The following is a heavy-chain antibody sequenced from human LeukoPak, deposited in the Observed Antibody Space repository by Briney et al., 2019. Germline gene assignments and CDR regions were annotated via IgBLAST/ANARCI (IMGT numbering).Heavy chain of an antibody. CDR1: GYTFTSYD. CDR2: MNPNSGNT. Sequence: ASVKVSCKASGYTFTSYDINWVRQATGQGLEWMGWMNPNSGNTGYAQKFQGRATMTRNTSISTAYMELSSLRSEDTAVYYCARAVYSSSPELFDYWGQGTLVTVSS. CDR3: ARAVYSSSPELFDY. V-gene: IGHV1-8*01. D-gene: IGHD6-6*01. J-gene: IGHJ4*02.